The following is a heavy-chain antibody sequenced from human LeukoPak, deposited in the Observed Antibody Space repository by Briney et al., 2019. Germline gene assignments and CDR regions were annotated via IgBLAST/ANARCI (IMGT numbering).Heavy chain of an antibody. Sequence: SETLSLTCTVSDGSISGSYWSWIRQSPGKGLEWIGYIFYTGFTHYNPSLESRVTISVDTSKNQFSLRLNSVTAADTAVYYCAREGYSYGTNWFNPWGQGTLVTVSS. D-gene: IGHD5-18*01. CDR3: AREGYSYGTNWFNP. CDR1: DGSISGSY. V-gene: IGHV4-59*01. J-gene: IGHJ5*02. CDR2: IFYTGFT.